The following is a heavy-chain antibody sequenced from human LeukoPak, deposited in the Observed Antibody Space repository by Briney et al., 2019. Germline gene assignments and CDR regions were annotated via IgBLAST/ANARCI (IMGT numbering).Heavy chain of an antibody. CDR1: GYTFTSYG. Sequence: ASVKVSCKASGYTFTSYGISWVRQAPGQGLEWMGWISAYNGNTNYAQKLQGRVTMTTDTSTSTAYMELRSLRSDDTAVYYCAGNLYYYDSSGYYYYFDYWGQGTLVTVSS. J-gene: IGHJ4*02. CDR2: ISAYNGNT. V-gene: IGHV1-18*01. CDR3: AGNLYYYDSSGYYYYFDY. D-gene: IGHD3-22*01.